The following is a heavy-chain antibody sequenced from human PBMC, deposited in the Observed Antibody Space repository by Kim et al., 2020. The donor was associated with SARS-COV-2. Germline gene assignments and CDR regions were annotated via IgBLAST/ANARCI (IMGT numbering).Heavy chain of an antibody. V-gene: IGHV4-59*01. D-gene: IGHD2-8*01. CDR3: ARDGSRITNGGDAFDI. Sequence: SETLSLTCTVSGGSISSYYYSWIRQPPGKGLEWIGYIYYSGSTNYNPSLKSRVTISVDTSKNQFSLKLSSVTAADTAVYYCARDGSRITNGGDAFDIWGQGTMVTVSS. CDR2: IYYSGST. J-gene: IGHJ3*02. CDR1: GGSISSYY.